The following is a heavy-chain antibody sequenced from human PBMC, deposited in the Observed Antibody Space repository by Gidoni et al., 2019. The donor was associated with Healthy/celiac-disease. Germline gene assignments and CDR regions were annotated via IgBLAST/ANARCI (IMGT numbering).Heavy chain of an antibody. D-gene: IGHD2-15*01. CDR2: INHSGST. Sequence: QVQLQQWGAGLLKPSETLSLTCAVYGGSFSGYYWSWIRQPPGKGLEWIGEINHSGSTNYNPSLKSRVTISVDTSKNQFSLKLSSVTAADTAVYYCARAKCSGGSCYSRNNWFDPWGQGTLVTVSS. CDR1: GGSFSGYY. J-gene: IGHJ5*02. CDR3: ARAKCSGGSCYSRNNWFDP. V-gene: IGHV4-34*01.